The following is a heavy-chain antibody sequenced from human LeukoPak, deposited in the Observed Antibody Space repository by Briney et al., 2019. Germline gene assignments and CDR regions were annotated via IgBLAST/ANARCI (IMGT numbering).Heavy chain of an antibody. CDR1: GGSISSYY. CDR2: IYYSGST. D-gene: IGHD3-10*01. CDR3: ARDRGPLLWFGESNDAFDI. J-gene: IGHJ3*02. V-gene: IGHV4-59*01. Sequence: PSETLSLTCTVSGGSISSYYWSWIRQPPGKGLEWIGYIYYSGSTNYNPFLKSRVTISVDTSKNQFSLKLSSVTAADTAVYYCARDRGPLLWFGESNDAFDIWGQGTMVTVSS.